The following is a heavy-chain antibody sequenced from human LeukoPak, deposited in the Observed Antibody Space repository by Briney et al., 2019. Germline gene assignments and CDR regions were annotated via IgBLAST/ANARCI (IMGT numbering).Heavy chain of an antibody. CDR3: AKANYYGSGGPYYFDY. CDR1: GFTFSSYG. V-gene: IGHV3-30*18. J-gene: IGHJ4*02. D-gene: IGHD3-10*01. Sequence: PGRSLRLSCAASGFTFSSYGMHWVRQAPGKGLEWVAVISYDGSNKYYADSVKGRFTISRDNSKNTLYLQMNSLRAEDTAVYYCAKANYYGSGGPYYFDYWGQGTLVTVSS. CDR2: ISYDGSNK.